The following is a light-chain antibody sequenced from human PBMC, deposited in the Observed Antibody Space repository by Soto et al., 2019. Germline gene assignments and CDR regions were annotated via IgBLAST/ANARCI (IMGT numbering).Light chain of an antibody. Sequence: QSVMIQPPSASGTPGQRVTISCSGSSSNIGSHYVYWYQQLPGTAPKLLIYKNDQRPSGVPDRFSGSKSGTSASLTISGLRSEDEADYSCAAWDDNLRGPAFGGGTKLTVL. CDR1: SSNIGSHY. V-gene: IGLV1-47*01. CDR3: AAWDDNLRGPA. J-gene: IGLJ3*02. CDR2: KND.